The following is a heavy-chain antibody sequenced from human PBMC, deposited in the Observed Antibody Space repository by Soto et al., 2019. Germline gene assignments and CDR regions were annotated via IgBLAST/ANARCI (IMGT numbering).Heavy chain of an antibody. Sequence: GGSLILSCSSSGFTFSSKHMHWVRQAPGKGLEWVALIWNDGSNKFYADSVKGRFTISRDNSKNTLYLQMDSLRAEDTAVYYCARIDTWALNFDYWGQGTLVTVSS. J-gene: IGHJ4*02. CDR3: ARIDTWALNFDY. V-gene: IGHV3-33*01. CDR1: GFTFSSKH. D-gene: IGHD2-8*01. CDR2: IWNDGSNK.